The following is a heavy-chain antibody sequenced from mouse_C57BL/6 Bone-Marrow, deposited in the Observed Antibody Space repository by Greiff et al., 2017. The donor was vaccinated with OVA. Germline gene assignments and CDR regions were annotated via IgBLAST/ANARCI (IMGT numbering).Heavy chain of an antibody. J-gene: IGHJ3*02. CDR3: ARDGLTT. V-gene: IGHV7-1*01. Sequence: EVNVVESGGGLVQSGRSLRLSCATSGFTFSDFYMEWVRQAPGKGLEWIAASRNKANDYTTEYSASVKGRFIVSRDTSQSILYLQMNALRAEDTAIYYCARDGLTTWGQGTLVTVSA. CDR2: SRNKANDYTT. CDR1: GFTFSDFY. D-gene: IGHD1-1*01.